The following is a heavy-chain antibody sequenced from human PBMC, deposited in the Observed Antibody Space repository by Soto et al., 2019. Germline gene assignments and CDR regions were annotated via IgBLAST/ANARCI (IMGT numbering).Heavy chain of an antibody. CDR1: GFTFSSYA. V-gene: IGHV3-30-3*01. Sequence: VQLVESGGGVVQPGRSLRLSCAASGFTFSSYAMHWVRQAPGKGLEWVAVISYDGSNKYYADSVKGRFTISRDNSKNTLYLQMNSLRAEDTAVYYCARDKFPVVVAEGDYGMDVWGQGTTVTVSS. CDR3: ARDKFPVVVAEGDYGMDV. D-gene: IGHD2-15*01. CDR2: ISYDGSNK. J-gene: IGHJ6*02.